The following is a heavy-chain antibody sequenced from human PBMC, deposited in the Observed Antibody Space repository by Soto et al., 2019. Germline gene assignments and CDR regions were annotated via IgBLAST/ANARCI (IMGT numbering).Heavy chain of an antibody. Sequence: QVQLVESGGGVVQPGMTLRLSCTASGFTFSSHGMHWVRQAPGKGLEWVAVVSFDGTKKNYADSVRGRFTISRDNSKNTLYLPMSSLRAENTAVYYCAYGDSSGFEYFQSWGQGTLVTVSS. D-gene: IGHD3-22*01. CDR1: GFTFSSHG. V-gene: IGHV3-30*03. J-gene: IGHJ1*01. CDR2: VSFDGTKK. CDR3: AYGDSSGFEYFQS.